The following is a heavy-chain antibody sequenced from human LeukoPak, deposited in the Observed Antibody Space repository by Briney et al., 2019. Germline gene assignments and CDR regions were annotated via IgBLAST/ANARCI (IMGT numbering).Heavy chain of an antibody. V-gene: IGHV1-18*01. Sequence: ASVKVSCKASGYTFTSYGISWVRQAPGQGLEWMGWISAYNGNTNYAQKLQGRVTMTTDTSTNTAYMELRSLRSDDTAVYYCARGSPLIAVAGYKDQGVLYWGQGTLVTVSS. CDR3: ARGSPLIAVAGYKDQGVLY. D-gene: IGHD6-19*01. J-gene: IGHJ4*02. CDR1: GYTFTSYG. CDR2: ISAYNGNT.